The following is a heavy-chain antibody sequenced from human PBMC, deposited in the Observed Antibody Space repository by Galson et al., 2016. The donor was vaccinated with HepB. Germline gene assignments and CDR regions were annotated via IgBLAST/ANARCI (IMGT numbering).Heavy chain of an antibody. CDR2: ISYDGNQK. CDR3: ARDLPTDEVSCGGLCPPAY. CDR1: GFDFRNHD. Sequence: SLRLSCAGSGFDFRNHDIHWVRQAPGKGLEWVAVISYDGNQKEYVDSVEGRFIIYRDDSKNTVYLQINSLRIDDTGMFYCARDLPTDEVSCGGLCPPAYWGQGTLVTVSS. J-gene: IGHJ4*02. D-gene: IGHD4-23*01. V-gene: IGHV3-30*03.